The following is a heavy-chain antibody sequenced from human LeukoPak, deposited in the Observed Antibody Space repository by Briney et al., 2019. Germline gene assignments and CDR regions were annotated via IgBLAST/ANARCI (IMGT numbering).Heavy chain of an antibody. CDR2: ISGSGGST. V-gene: IGHV3-23*01. J-gene: IGHJ4*02. CDR1: GFTFSSYA. CDR3: AKWHIVVVTAFDY. D-gene: IGHD2-21*02. Sequence: SGGPLRLSCAASGFTFSSYAMSWVRQAPGKGLEWVSAISGSGGSTYYADSVKGRFTISRDNSKNTLYLQMNSLRAEDTAVYYCAKWHIVVVTAFDYWGQGTLVTVSS.